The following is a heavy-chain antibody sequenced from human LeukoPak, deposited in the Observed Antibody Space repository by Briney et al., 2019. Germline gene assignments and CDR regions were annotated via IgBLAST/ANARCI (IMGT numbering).Heavy chain of an antibody. D-gene: IGHD4-11*01. J-gene: IGHJ1*01. CDR2: ISGSGGST. CDR1: GFTFSSYA. V-gene: IGHV3-23*01. CDR3: AKDLDRTTVRPEYFQH. Sequence: GGSLRLSCAASGFTFSSYAMSWVRQAPGKGLEWVSAISGSGGSTYYADSVKGRFTISRDNSKNTLYLQMNSLRAEDTAVYYCAKDLDRTTVRPEYFQHWGQGTLVTVSS.